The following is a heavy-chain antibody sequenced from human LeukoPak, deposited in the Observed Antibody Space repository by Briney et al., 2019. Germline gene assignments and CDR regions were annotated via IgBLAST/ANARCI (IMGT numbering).Heavy chain of an antibody. CDR3: AKELDSGYDRAFQH. Sequence: GGSLRLSCAASGFTFISYWMHWVRQAPGKGLVWVSRINSDGSTTSYAASVKGRFTISRDNSKNTLHLQMDSLRAEDTAVYYCAKELDSGYDRAFQHWGQGTLVTVSS. CDR1: GFTFISYW. V-gene: IGHV3-74*01. D-gene: IGHD5-12*01. J-gene: IGHJ1*01. CDR2: INSDGSTT.